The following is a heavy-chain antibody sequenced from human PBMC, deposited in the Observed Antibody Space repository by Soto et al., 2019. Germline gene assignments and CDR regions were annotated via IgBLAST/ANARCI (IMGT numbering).Heavy chain of an antibody. CDR2: IYPGDSDT. J-gene: IGHJ4*02. V-gene: IGHV5-51*01. CDR1: GYSFTSYW. CDR3: ARHVPGIAVADYFDY. Sequence: GESLKISCKGSGYSFTSYWIGWVRQMPGKGLEWMGIIYPGDSDTRYSPSFQGQVTISADKSISTAYLQWSSLKASDTAMYYCARHVPGIAVADYFDYWGQGTLVTVSS. D-gene: IGHD6-19*01.